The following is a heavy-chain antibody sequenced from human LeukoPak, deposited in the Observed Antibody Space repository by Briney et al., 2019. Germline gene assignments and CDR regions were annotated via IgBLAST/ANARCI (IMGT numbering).Heavy chain of an antibody. CDR1: GFTFSSFG. J-gene: IGHJ6*02. CDR3: ARATPDYYGMDV. CDR2: IWYDGSNK. V-gene: IGHV3-33*01. Sequence: GGSLRLSCAASGFTFSSFGMHWVRQAPGKGLEWVAVIWYDGSNKYYADSVKGRFTISRDNSKNTLYLHMNSLRAEDTAVYYCARATPDYYGMDVWGQGTTVTVSS.